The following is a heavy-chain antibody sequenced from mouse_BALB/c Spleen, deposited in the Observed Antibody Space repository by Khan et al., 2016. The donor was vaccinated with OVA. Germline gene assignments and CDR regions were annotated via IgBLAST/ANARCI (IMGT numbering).Heavy chain of an antibody. Sequence: EVQLQESGPELVKPGASVKMSCKASGYTFTSYVMHWVKQKPGQGLEWIGYINPYNDGTKYNEKFKGKATLTSDKSSSTAYMELSSLTSEDSAVYYCAREEEYYSSSVDYYAMAYWGQGTSVTVSS. CDR2: INPYNDGT. CDR1: GYTFTSYV. V-gene: IGHV1S136*01. J-gene: IGHJ4*01. D-gene: IGHD1-1*01. CDR3: AREEEYYSSSVDYYAMAY.